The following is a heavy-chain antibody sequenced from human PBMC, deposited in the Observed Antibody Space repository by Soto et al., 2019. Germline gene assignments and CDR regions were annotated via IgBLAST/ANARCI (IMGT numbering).Heavy chain of an antibody. V-gene: IGHV4-4*07. CDR3: ARDHYYDSNNRFDH. CDR2: VYSTGST. J-gene: IGHJ5*02. CDR1: GGAITAYY. Sequence: PSETLSLTCTVSGGAITAYYWSWIRQPVGEGLQWIGRVYSTGSTNYNPSLRSRVTMSVDTSQNQFFLRLSSVTAADTAVYYCARDHYYDSNNRFDHWGQGILVTVSS. D-gene: IGHD3-22*01.